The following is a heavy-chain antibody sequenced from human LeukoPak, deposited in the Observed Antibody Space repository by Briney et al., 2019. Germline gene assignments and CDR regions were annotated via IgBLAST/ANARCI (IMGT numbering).Heavy chain of an antibody. D-gene: IGHD6-19*01. CDR3: VRDTGQWLCDY. CDR1: GGSINTHY. CDR2: IYTTGST. J-gene: IGHJ4*02. V-gene: IGHV4-4*07. Sequence: SETLSLTCTVSGGSINTHYWSWIRQSAGKGLEWIGRIYTTGSTNYNPSLKSRVTMSVDTSKNQFSLKLSSVTAADTAMYYCVRDTGQWLCDYWGQGILVTVST.